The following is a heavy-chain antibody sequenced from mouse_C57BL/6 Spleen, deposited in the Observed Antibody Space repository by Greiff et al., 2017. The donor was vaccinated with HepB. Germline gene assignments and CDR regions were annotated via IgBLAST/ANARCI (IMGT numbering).Heavy chain of an antibody. CDR2: IYPGDGDT. V-gene: IGHV1-82*01. CDR1: GYAFSSSW. J-gene: IGHJ4*01. Sequence: VQLQQSGPELVKPGASVKISCKASGYAFSSSWMNWVKQRPGKGLEWIGRIYPGDGDTNYNGKFKGKATLTADKSSSTAYMQLSSLTSEDSAVYFCARSSGNYLYYAMDYWGQGTSVTVSS. D-gene: IGHD2-1*01. CDR3: ARSSGNYLYYAMDY.